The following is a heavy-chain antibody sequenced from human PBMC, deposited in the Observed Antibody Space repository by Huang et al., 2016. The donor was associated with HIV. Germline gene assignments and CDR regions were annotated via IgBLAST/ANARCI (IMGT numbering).Heavy chain of an antibody. V-gene: IGHV4-39*01. CDR1: DGSISRSSYY. D-gene: IGHD3-10*01. CDR3: AAMVRGVISYFDY. J-gene: IGHJ4*02. CDR2: FFYDGNT. Sequence: QLQLQESGPGLVKPSETLSITCTVSDGSISRSSYYWGWIRQPPGKGREWIATFFYDGNTYYNPSLKSRVTISVDTSKNQFSLNLSSVTAADTAVYYCAAMVRGVISYFDYWGQGTLVTVSS.